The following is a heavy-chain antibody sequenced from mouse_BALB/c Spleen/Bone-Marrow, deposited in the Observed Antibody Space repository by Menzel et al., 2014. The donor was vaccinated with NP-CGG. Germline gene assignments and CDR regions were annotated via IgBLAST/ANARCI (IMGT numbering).Heavy chain of an antibody. CDR2: ISYSGST. Sequence: VQLKESGPSLVKPSQTLSLTCSVTGDSITSGYWNWIRKFPGNKLEYMGYISYSGSTYYNPSLKSRISVTRDTSKNQYYLQLDSVTTEDTATYYCARDYGYPAWFAYWGQGTLVTVSA. V-gene: IGHV3-8*02. J-gene: IGHJ3*01. CDR3: ARDYGYPAWFAY. D-gene: IGHD1-2*01. CDR1: GDSITSGY.